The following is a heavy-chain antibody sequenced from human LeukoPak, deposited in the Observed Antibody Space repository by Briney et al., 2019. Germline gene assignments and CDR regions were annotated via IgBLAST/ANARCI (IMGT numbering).Heavy chain of an antibody. J-gene: IGHJ4*02. CDR2: ISYEGSNQ. V-gene: IGHV3-30*01. D-gene: IGHD2-21*02. CDR1: GFTFSSHA. CDR3: ARDYRVGCTSDDCYPIDY. Sequence: GRSLRLACAATGFTFSSHAMHWARQAPGKGLEWVAVISYEGSNQYYADSVSGRFTISRDNSRNTLFLQMNSLRDEDTALYYCARDYRVGCTSDDCYPIDYWGQGTLVTVSS.